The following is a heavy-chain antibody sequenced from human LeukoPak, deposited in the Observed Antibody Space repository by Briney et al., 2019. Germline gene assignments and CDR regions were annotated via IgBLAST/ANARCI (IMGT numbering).Heavy chain of an antibody. CDR1: GYTFTGCY. V-gene: IGHV1-2*02. CDR3: ASGSSLDGSSGWPTHYY. J-gene: IGHJ4*02. Sequence: ASVKVSCKASGYTFTGCYMHWVRQAPGQGLEWMGWINPNSGGTHYAQKFQGRVTMTRVTSISTAYMELSSLRSDDTALYYCASGSSLDGSSGWPTHYYWGQGALVTVSS. D-gene: IGHD6-19*01. CDR2: INPNSGGT.